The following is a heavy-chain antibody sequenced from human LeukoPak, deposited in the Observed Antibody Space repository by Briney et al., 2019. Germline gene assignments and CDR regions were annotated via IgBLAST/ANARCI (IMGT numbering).Heavy chain of an antibody. D-gene: IGHD3-9*01. J-gene: IGHJ4*02. CDR1: GFSLSTSGVG. Sequence: KRSGPTLVNPTQTLTLTCTFSGFSLSTSGVGVGWIRQPPGKALEWLALIYWDDDKRYSPSLKSRLTITKDTSKNQVVLTMTNMDPVDTATHYCAHSDILTGYWSRKATTDFDYWGQGTLVTVSS. CDR3: AHSDILTGYWSRKATTDFDY. CDR2: IYWDDDK. V-gene: IGHV2-5*02.